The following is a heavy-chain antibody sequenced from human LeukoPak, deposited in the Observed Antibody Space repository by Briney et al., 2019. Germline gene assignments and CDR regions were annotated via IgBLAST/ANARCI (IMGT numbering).Heavy chain of an antibody. V-gene: IGHV4-30-2*01. D-gene: IGHD2-2*01. Sequence: SETLSLTCAVSGGSISSGGYYWRWIRQPPGKGLEWIGYIYHSGSAYYNPSLRSRVTISLDRSKNQFSLKLSPMTAADSAVYYCARVVPAAISWFDYWGQGTQVTVSS. CDR1: GGSISSGGYY. CDR3: ARVVPAAISWFDY. CDR2: IYHSGSA. J-gene: IGHJ5*01.